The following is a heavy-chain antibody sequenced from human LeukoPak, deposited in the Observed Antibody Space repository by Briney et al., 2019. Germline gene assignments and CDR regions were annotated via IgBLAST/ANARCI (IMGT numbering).Heavy chain of an antibody. CDR2: MNPNSGNT. CDR3: ARGGSAY. CDR1: GGTFSSYA. V-gene: IGHV1-8*03. Sequence: ASVKVSCKASGGTFSSYAISWVRQAPGQGLEWMGWMNPNSGNTGYAQKFQGRVTITRNTSISTAYMELSSLRSEDTAVYYCARGGSAYWGQGTLVTVSS. J-gene: IGHJ4*02. D-gene: IGHD3-10*01.